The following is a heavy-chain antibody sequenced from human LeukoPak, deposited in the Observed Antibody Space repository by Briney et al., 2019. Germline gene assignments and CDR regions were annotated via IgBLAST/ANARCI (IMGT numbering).Heavy chain of an antibody. V-gene: IGHV4-39*01. CDR3: VRLGFCTSTSCP. D-gene: IGHD2-2*01. CDR1: GGSVGSSTYY. Sequence: SETLSLTCTVSGGSVGSSTYYWGWIRQPPGKGLEWIASITYTGSAYNPSLRSRVTISVDTSKNQFSLKLSSVTAADTAVYYCVRLGFCTSTSCPWGQGTLVTVSS. J-gene: IGHJ5*02. CDR2: ITYTGSA.